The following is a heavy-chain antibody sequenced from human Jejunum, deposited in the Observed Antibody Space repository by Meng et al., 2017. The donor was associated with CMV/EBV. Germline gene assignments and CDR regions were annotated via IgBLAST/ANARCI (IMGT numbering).Heavy chain of an antibody. J-gene: IGHJ4*02. CDR1: GFTFRTYT. D-gene: IGHD2-8*01. V-gene: IGHV3-30*02. CDR3: AKEGVGGHFDY. Sequence: GGSLRLSCAASGFTFRTYTMNWVRQAPGKGLEWVTYADSVKGRFTISRDISKNTLFLQMNSLRAEDTAVYYCAKEGVGGHFDYWGQGTLVTVSS.